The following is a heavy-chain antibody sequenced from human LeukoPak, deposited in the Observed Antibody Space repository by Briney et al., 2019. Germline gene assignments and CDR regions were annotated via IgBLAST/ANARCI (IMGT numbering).Heavy chain of an antibody. CDR2: IYYSGST. D-gene: IGHD2-2*01. V-gene: IGHV4-30-4*08. CDR1: GGSFTSTSYY. Sequence: SETLSLTCTVSGGSFTSTSYYWGWIRQPPGKGLEWIGYIYYSGSTYYNPSLKSRVTISVDTSKNQFSLKLSSVTAADTAVYYCARDGVVPAAMDYWGQGTLVTVSS. J-gene: IGHJ4*02. CDR3: ARDGVVPAAMDY.